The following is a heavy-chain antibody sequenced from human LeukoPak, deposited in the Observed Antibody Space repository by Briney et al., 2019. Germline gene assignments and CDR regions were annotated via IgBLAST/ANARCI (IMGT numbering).Heavy chain of an antibody. V-gene: IGHV4-59*01. Sequence: SETLSLTCTVSGGSISSYYWSWIRQPPGKGLEWIGYIYYSGSTNYNPSLKSRVTISVDTSKNQFSLKLSSVTAADTAVYYCARERGGELGGIDYWGQETLVTVSS. J-gene: IGHJ4*02. CDR2: IYYSGST. CDR1: GGSISSYY. D-gene: IGHD7-27*01. CDR3: ARERGGELGGIDY.